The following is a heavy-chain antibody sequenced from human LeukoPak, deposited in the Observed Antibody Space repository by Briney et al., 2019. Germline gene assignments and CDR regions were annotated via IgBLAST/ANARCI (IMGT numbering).Heavy chain of an antibody. D-gene: IGHD7-27*01. V-gene: IGHV3-48*04. CDR3: ARDVNWGFDY. J-gene: IGHJ4*02. CDR1: GFTFSDYS. CDR2: IRGSGPVSGSGM. Sequence: GGSLRLSCAASGFTFSDYSMNWVRQAPGKGLEWISNIRGSGPVSGSGMYYADSVKGRFTISRDDAKNSLYLQMNGLRAEDTAFYYCARDVNWGFDYWGQGALVTVSS.